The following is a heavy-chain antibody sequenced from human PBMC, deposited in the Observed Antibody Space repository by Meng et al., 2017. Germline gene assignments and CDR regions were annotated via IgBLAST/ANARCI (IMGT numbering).Heavy chain of an antibody. CDR3: AKNAEWLLGYFDL. CDR1: GFTFSSYA. Sequence: GESLKISCAASGFTFSSYAMSWVRQAPGKGLEWVSAISGSGGSTYYADSVKGRFTISRDNSKNTLYLQMNSLRAEDTAVYYCAKNAEWLLGYFDLWGRGTLVTVSS. J-gene: IGHJ2*01. D-gene: IGHD3-3*01. V-gene: IGHV3-23*01. CDR2: ISGSGGST.